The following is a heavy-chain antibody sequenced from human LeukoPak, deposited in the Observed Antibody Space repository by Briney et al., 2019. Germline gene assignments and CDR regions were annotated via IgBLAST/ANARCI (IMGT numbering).Heavy chain of an antibody. CDR2: IRYDGTNK. D-gene: IGHD3-10*01. Sequence: GGSLRLSCAASGFTFSSYVMHWLRQAPGKGLAGVAFIRYDGTNKHYADSVKGRFTISRDNSNNTLYLQMNSLRAEDTAVYYCAKDLGHYYGSGGFDYWGQGTLVTVSS. V-gene: IGHV3-30*02. CDR3: AKDLGHYYGSGGFDY. CDR1: GFTFSSYV. J-gene: IGHJ4*02.